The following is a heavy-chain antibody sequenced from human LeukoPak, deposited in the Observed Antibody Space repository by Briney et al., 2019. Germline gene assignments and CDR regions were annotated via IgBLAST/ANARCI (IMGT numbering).Heavy chain of an antibody. CDR1: GGSISSGGYY. D-gene: IGHD3-9*01. CDR2: IYYSGST. CDR3: ARGARYFDWLLYPTEGWFDP. V-gene: IGHV4-31*03. J-gene: IGHJ5*02. Sequence: PSQTLSLTCTVSGGSISSGGYYWSWIRQHPGKGLEWTGYIYYSGSTYYNPSLKSRVTISVDTSKNQFSLKLSSVTAADTAVYYCARGARYFDWLLYPTEGWFDPWGQGTLVTVSS.